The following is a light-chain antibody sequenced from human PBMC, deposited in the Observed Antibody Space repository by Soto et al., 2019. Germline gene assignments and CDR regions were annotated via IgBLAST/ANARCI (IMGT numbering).Light chain of an antibody. CDR3: QQRSDWV. CDR2: DAS. CDR1: QSVSSF. Sequence: ESVLIQSPATLSLSSGERATLSCRASQSVSSFLAWYQQKPGQAPRLLIYDASKRAPGTPARFSGSGSGTDFTLTISSLEPEDFAVYYCQQRSDWVFGPGTKVDIK. J-gene: IGKJ3*01. V-gene: IGKV3-11*01.